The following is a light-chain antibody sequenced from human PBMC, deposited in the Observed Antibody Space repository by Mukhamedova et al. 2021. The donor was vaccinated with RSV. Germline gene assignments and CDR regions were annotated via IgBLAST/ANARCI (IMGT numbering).Light chain of an antibody. J-gene: IGKJ1*01. CDR2: GAS. V-gene: IGKV1-39*01. Sequence: WYQRRVHGKAPQLLIFGASSLQNGVPSRFSGSGSETDFTLTITSLQPEESATYYCHQSYGSPHTFGQGTKVEI. CDR3: HQSYGSPHT.